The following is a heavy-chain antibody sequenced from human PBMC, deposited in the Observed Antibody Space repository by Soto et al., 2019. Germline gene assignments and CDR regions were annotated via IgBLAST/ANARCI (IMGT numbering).Heavy chain of an antibody. D-gene: IGHD4-17*01. CDR1: GDSITTYC. V-gene: IGHV4-59*01. CDR2: ICYGGSP. CDR3: ARDRWADYGDYNYYYYYMDV. J-gene: IGHJ6*03. Sequence: PSETLSLTCGVSGDSITTYCWSWIRQPPEKGLEWIGQICYGGSPTSNPSLKSRVTISVDTSKNQFSLKLSSVTAADTAVYYCARDRWADYGDYNYYYYYMDVWGKGTTVTVSS.